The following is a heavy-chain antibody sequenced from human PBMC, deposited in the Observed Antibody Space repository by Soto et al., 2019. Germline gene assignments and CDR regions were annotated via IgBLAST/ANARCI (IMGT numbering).Heavy chain of an antibody. CDR3: AVNSGGSYVDDAFDN. J-gene: IGHJ3*02. CDR2: IIPIFGTA. Sequence: VQLVQSGAEVKKPGSSVKVSCKSSGGTFSSYAISWVRQAPGQGLEWMGGIIPIFGTANYAQKFQGRVTITADESTRTTYMELSRLRSEDTAVYYCAVNSGGSYVDDAFDNWGQRKMVTVSS. D-gene: IGHD1-26*01. V-gene: IGHV1-69*01. CDR1: GGTFSSYA.